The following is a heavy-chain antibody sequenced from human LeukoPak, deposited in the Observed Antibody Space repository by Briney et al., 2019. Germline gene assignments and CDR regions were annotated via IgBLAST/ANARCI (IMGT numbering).Heavy chain of an antibody. D-gene: IGHD6-19*01. CDR1: GFTFTNYG. CDR2: ITAYNANT. V-gene: IGHV1-18*01. CDR3: ARGSVAGTREFDY. J-gene: IGHJ4*02. Sequence: ASVKVSCKASGFTFTNYGIGWVRQAPGQGLEWMGWITAYNANTNSAQSIQGRVTMTTDTSTNTAYMELRSLTSDDTAVYYCARGSVAGTREFDYWGQGTLVTVSS.